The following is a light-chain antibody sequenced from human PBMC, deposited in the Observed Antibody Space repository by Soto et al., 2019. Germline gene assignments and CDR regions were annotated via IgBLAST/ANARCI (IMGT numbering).Light chain of an antibody. CDR1: QSVSSVY. CDR2: GAS. J-gene: IGKJ1*01. Sequence: EIVVTQSPGTLSLSPGERATLSCRASQSVSSVYLAWYQHKPGQAPRLLIYGASSRATGVPDRFSGGGSGTDFTLTISRLEPEDFAVYYCQQYSSSSWTFGQGTKVDIK. CDR3: QQYSSSSWT. V-gene: IGKV3-20*01.